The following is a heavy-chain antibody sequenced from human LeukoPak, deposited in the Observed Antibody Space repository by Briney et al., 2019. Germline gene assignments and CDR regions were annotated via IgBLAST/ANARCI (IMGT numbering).Heavy chain of an antibody. V-gene: IGHV3-48*03. CDR1: GFTFSSYE. CDR2: ISSSGSTI. Sequence: PGGSLRLSCAASGFTFSSYEMNWVRQAPGKGLEWVSYISSSGSTIYYADSVKGRFTISRDNAKNSLYLQMNSLRAEDTALYYCAKGSCTNGICYPYYYYYMDVWGKGTTVTVSS. CDR3: AKGSCTNGICYPYYYYYMDV. D-gene: IGHD2-8*01. J-gene: IGHJ6*03.